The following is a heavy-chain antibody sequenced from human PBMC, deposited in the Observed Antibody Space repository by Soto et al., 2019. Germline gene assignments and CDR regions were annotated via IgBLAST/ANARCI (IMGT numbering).Heavy chain of an antibody. CDR2: ISPNSGYA. D-gene: IGHD1-1*01. CDR3: ARGTGSDY. CDR1: GYTFTSYG. Sequence: KMRQASVKVSCKASGYTFTSYGITWVRQAPGQGLEWMAXISPNSGYANFAQQFQDRVTLTTDTSTNTAYMELRSLRADDTALYYCARGTGSDYWGQGTQVTAPQ. V-gene: IGHV1-18*01. J-gene: IGHJ4*02.